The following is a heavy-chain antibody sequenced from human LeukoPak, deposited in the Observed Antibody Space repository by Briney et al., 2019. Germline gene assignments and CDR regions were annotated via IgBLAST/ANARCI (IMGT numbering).Heavy chain of an antibody. D-gene: IGHD6-19*01. J-gene: IGHJ4*02. CDR3: ARAVAGKKLYYFDY. CDR2: ISSSSSYI. V-gene: IGHV3-21*01. CDR1: GFPFRSYS. Sequence: GSLRLSCAASGFPFRSYSMNWVRQAPGKGLEWVSSISSSSSYIYYADSVKGRFTISRDNAKNSLYLQMNSLRAEDTAVYYCARAVAGKKLYYFDYWGQGTLVTVSS.